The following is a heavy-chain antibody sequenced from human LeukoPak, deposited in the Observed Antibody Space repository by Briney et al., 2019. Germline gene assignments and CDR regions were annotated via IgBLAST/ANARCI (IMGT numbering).Heavy chain of an antibody. Sequence: GGSLRLSCAASGFSFNSDWMDWVRQAPGKGLEWVTNIKHDESEKNYLDSVKGRFTISRDNAQNSLYLQMNGLRVEDTAVYYCTRRLDDWGQGTLVTVSS. CDR1: GFSFNSDW. CDR3: TRRLDD. CDR2: IKHDESEK. D-gene: IGHD3-16*01. J-gene: IGHJ4*02. V-gene: IGHV3-7*01.